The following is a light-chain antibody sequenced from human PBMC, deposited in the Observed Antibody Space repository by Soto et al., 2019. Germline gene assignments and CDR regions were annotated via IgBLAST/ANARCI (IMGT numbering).Light chain of an antibody. J-gene: IGLJ1*01. CDR2: GNN. Sequence: QSVLTQPPSVSGAPGQRVTISCTGSSSNIGAGYDVHWYQQLPGTAPKLLIYGNNNRPSGVPDRFSGTKSGTSASLAITGLQADDEAEYYCPSYDSSLSGDVFGTGTKLTVL. CDR3: PSYDSSLSGDV. CDR1: SSNIGAGYD. V-gene: IGLV1-40*01.